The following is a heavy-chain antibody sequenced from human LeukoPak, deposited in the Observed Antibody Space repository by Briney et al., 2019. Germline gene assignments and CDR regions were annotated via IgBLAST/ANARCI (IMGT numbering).Heavy chain of an antibody. CDR3: ARNGPTAAGAFDI. CDR1: GGSIITSNW. Sequence: KTSGTLSLTCGVSGGSIITSNWWTWVRQPPGKGLEWIGEIYHTEKTNYNPSLKSRVTISLDKSKNQFSLKLTSVAAADTAVYYCARNGPTAAGAFDIWGQGTTVIVSS. CDR2: IYHTEKT. D-gene: IGHD6-13*01. V-gene: IGHV4/OR15-8*02. J-gene: IGHJ3*02.